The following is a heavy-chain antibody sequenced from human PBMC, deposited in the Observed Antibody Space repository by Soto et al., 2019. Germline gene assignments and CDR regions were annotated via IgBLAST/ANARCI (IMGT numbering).Heavy chain of an antibody. CDR2: IIPIFGTA. V-gene: IGHV1-69*06. Sequence: QVQLVQSGAELKKPGSSVKVSCKASGGTFSSYAISWVRQAPGQGLEWMGGIIPIFGTANYAQKFQGRVTVTADKSTSTAYMELSSLRSEDTAVYYCAREPSPIEADYYYYGMDVWGQGTTVTVSS. CDR3: AREPSPIEADYYYYGMDV. D-gene: IGHD5-12*01. J-gene: IGHJ6*02. CDR1: GGTFSSYA.